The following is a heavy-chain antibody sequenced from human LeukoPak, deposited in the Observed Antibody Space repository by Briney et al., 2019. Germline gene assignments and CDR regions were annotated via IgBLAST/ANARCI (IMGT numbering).Heavy chain of an antibody. CDR1: GDTVSSNSAA. D-gene: IGHD2-15*01. J-gene: IGHJ4*02. CDR3: ARDFCSGGSCYWRFDY. Sequence: SQTLSLTCAISGDTVSSNSAAWNWIRQSPSRGLEWLGRTYYRSKWNNDYAVFVKSRITINPDTSKNQFSLQLNSVTPEDTAVYYCARDFCSGGSCYWRFDYWGQGTLVTVSS. V-gene: IGHV6-1*01. CDR2: TYYRSKWNN.